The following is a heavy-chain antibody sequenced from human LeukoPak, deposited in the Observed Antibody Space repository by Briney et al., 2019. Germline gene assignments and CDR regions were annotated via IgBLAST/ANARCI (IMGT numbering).Heavy chain of an antibody. CDR1: GGSLHNYA. J-gene: IGHJ3*02. D-gene: IGHD1-14*01. CDR3: PRRTNRVDDASDT. Sequence: ASVKISCKSSGGSLHNYAINGVCQAPGQGLEWMGRIIPSLNRANYAQIRVTITADKSTATAYIELSGLRYEDTAVYYCPRRTNRVDDASDTWGQGTMVTVSS. V-gene: IGHV1-69*04. CDR2: IIPSLNRA.